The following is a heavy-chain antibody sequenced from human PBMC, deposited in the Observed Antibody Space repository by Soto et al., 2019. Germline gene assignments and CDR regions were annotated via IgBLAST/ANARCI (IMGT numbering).Heavy chain of an antibody. J-gene: IGHJ4*02. Sequence: QITLKESGPTLVKPTQTLTLTCTFSGFSLTTSGVGVGWIRQPPGEALEWLTLIYWDDDKRYSPSLKTRRTITKDTSKNQLVLTMTNMDPVDTATYYCARYYFGSGLYFFDYWGQGTLVTVSS. CDR3: ARYYFGSGLYFFDY. V-gene: IGHV2-5*02. D-gene: IGHD3-10*01. CDR1: GFSLTTSGVG. CDR2: IYWDDDK.